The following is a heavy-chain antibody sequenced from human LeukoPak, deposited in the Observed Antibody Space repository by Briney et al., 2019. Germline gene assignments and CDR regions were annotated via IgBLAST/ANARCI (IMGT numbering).Heavy chain of an antibody. J-gene: IGHJ6*02. CDR2: ISGSGGST. D-gene: IGHD6-13*01. CDR1: GFTFSSYG. CDR3: ANWAAAATSGDYYYYGMDV. V-gene: IGHV3-23*01. Sequence: GGSLRLSCAASGFTFSSYGMHWVRQAPGKGLEGVSAISGSGGSTYYADSVKGRFTISRDNSKNTLYLQMNSLRAEDTAVYYCANWAAAATSGDYYYYGMDVWGQGTTVTVSS.